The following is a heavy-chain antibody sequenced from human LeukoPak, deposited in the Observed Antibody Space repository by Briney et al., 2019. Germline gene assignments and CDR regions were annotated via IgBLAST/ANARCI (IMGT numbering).Heavy chain of an antibody. Sequence: SETLSLTCAVYGGSFSGYYWSWIRQPPGKGLEWIGEINHSGSTNYNPSLKSRVTISVDTSKNQFSLKLSSVTAADTAVYYCARVDWSAVYYYGMDVWGQGTTVTVSS. CDR1: GGSFSGYY. CDR3: ARVDWSAVYYYGMDV. V-gene: IGHV4-34*01. CDR2: INHSGST. J-gene: IGHJ6*02. D-gene: IGHD3/OR15-3a*01.